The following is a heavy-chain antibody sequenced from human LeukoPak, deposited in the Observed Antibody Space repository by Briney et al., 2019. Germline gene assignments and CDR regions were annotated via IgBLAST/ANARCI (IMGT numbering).Heavy chain of an antibody. CDR2: ISYDGSNK. V-gene: IGHV3-30*04. D-gene: IGHD3-16*02. J-gene: IGHJ4*02. CDR3: ASSVDGITFGGVIDPPDY. CDR1: GFTFSSYA. Sequence: PGRSLRLSCAASGFTFSSYAMPRVRQAPAKGLEGVAVISYDGSNKYYADSVKGRFSISRDNSKNTLYLQMNSLRAEDTAVYYCASSVDGITFGGVIDPPDYWGQGTLVTVSS.